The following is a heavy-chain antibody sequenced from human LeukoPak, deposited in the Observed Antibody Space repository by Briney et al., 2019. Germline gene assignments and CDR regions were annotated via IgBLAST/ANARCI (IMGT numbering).Heavy chain of an antibody. D-gene: IGHD3-22*01. CDR3: ARDGWKWDRWVYYVSSGYYNYYYGMDV. Sequence: ASVKVSCKAPGYTFTSYGISWVRQAPGQGLEWMGWISAYNGNTNYAQKLQGRVTMTTDTSTSTAYMELRSLRSDDTAVYYCARDGWKWDRWVYYVSSGYYNYYYGMDVWGQGTTVTVSS. CDR2: ISAYNGNT. CDR1: GYTFTSYG. V-gene: IGHV1-18*01. J-gene: IGHJ6*02.